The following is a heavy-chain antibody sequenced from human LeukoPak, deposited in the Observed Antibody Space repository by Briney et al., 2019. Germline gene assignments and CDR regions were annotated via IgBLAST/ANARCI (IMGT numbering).Heavy chain of an antibody. D-gene: IGHD2-8*01. Sequence: PSQTPSLACALYARSFSGYYWSWIRQPPGKGREWIGEINHIGSTNYNPSLKSRVTISVDTSENQFSLKLGAVTAADTAVYYCVRGPREIVIMVYARRFFDFWGEGTLVTVSS. CDR2: INHIGST. CDR3: VRGPREIVIMVYARRFFDF. CDR1: ARSFSGYY. J-gene: IGHJ4*02. V-gene: IGHV4-34*01.